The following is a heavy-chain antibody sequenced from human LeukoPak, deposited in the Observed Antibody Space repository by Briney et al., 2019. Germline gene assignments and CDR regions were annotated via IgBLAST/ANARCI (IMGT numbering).Heavy chain of an antibody. V-gene: IGHV5-51*01. CDR3: ARAVSPGYYFDY. Sequence: PGGSLRLSCAASGYTFTSYWIGWVRQMPGKGLEWMGIIYPDDSDTRYSPSFQGQVTISADKSITTAYLQWSSLRASDTAMYFCARAVSPGYYFDYWGQGTLVTVSS. CDR2: IYPDDSDT. J-gene: IGHJ4*02. CDR1: GYTFTSYW. D-gene: IGHD5/OR15-5a*01.